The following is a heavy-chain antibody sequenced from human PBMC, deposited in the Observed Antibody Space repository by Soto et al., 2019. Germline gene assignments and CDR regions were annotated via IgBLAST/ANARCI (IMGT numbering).Heavy chain of an antibody. J-gene: IGHJ5*02. CDR3: AREQYSSSWFQVENWFDP. CDR1: GYTFTGYY. CDR2: INPNSGGT. V-gene: IGHV1-2*04. D-gene: IGHD6-13*01. Sequence: QVQLVQSGAEVKKPGASVKVSCKASGYTFTGYYVHWVRQAPGQGLEWMGWINPNSGGTNYAQKFQGWVTMTRDTSISTAYMELSRLRSDDTAVYYCAREQYSSSWFQVENWFDPWGQGTLVTGSS.